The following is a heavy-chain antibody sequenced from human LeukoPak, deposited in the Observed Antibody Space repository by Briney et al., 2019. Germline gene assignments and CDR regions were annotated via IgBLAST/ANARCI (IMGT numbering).Heavy chain of an antibody. V-gene: IGHV4-59*08. Sequence: TSETLSLTGTVSGGSINGYCWIWIRQPPGRRLEWIGYIFNSGSSNYNPSLKSRVTMSVDTSKNQFSLRLSSVTAADTAVYYCARQRPSTGYYFDYWGQGTLVTVSS. CDR3: ARQRPSTGYYFDY. CDR1: GGSINGYC. J-gene: IGHJ4*02. CDR2: IFNSGSS. D-gene: IGHD2-2*01.